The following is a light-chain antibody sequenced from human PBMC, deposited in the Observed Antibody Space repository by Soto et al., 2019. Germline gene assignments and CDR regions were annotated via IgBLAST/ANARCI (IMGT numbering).Light chain of an antibody. V-gene: IGLV2-23*02. CDR3: CSYSGSYV. CDR2: EVN. Sequence: QSVLTQPASVSGSPGQSITISCTGTSTDVTIHNLVSWYQQHPGKAPKLLIFEVNKRPSGVSSRFSGSKSGNTASLTISGLQAVDEADYYCCSYSGSYVFGSGTKSPS. CDR1: STDVTIHNL. J-gene: IGLJ1*01.